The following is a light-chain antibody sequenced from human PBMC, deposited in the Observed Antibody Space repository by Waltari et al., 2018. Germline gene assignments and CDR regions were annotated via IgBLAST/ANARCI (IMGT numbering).Light chain of an antibody. Sequence: QSALTQPASVSGSPGQSITISCTGTSSDVGFYNLVSWYQQHPDKVPKLLVYEVIERPSGVSNRFSGSKSGNTASLTISGLQAEDEADYYCCSYVGRNIWVFGGGTKVTVL. CDR1: SSDVGFYNL. J-gene: IGLJ3*02. CDR3: CSYVGRNIWV. V-gene: IGLV2-23*02. CDR2: EVI.